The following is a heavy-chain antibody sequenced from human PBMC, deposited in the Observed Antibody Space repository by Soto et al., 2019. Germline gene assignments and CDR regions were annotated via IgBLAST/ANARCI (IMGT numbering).Heavy chain of an antibody. CDR3: ARGYRGAFDL. J-gene: IGHJ3*01. CDR2: IHSDGSST. CDR1: VFTFSYYW. Sequence: EVQLVESVGGLVQPGESLRLSCAASVFTFSYYWMHWVRQAPGKGLVWVSRIHSDGSSTTYADSVKGRFTISRDNARNTLYLQLNSLIAEDTAVYYCARGYRGAFDLWGKVTVLTVSS. V-gene: IGHV3-74*01. D-gene: IGHD1-1*01.